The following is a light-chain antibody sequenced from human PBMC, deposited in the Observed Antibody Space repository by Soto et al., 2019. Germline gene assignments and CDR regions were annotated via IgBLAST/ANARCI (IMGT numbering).Light chain of an antibody. CDR3: QQYDSFPGT. V-gene: IGKV1-5*03. CDR2: KAS. J-gene: IGKJ1*01. CDR1: QSISSW. Sequence: DIPMTQSPSTLSASVGDRVTITCRASQSISSWLVWYQQKPGKAPKLLIYKASTLESGVPSRFSGSGSGTEFTLTISSLQPDDFATYYCQQYDSFPGTFGQGTKVEIK.